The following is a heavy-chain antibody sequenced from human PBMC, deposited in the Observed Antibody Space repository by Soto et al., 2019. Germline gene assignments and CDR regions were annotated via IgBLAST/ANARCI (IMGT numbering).Heavy chain of an antibody. Sequence: SVKVSCKASGGTFSSYAISWVRQAPGQGLEWMGGIIPIFGTANYAQKFQGRVTITADESTSTAYMELSSLRSEDTAVYYCGRPVYVFWGDTYEVKSYYYYGMDVWGKGTRVTVSS. J-gene: IGHJ6*04. CDR3: GRPVYVFWGDTYEVKSYYYYGMDV. CDR1: GGTFSSYA. CDR2: IIPIFGTA. V-gene: IGHV1-69*13. D-gene: IGHD3-3*01.